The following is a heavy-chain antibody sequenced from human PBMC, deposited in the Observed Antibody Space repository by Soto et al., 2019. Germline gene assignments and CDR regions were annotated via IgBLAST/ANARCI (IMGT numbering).Heavy chain of an antibody. V-gene: IGHV4-34*01. J-gene: IGHJ4*02. D-gene: IGHD1-26*01. CDR1: RGSLSGYY. CDR3: ARHHVRGRTIAGAAEF. CDR2: INHSGNT. Sequence: LSLTCAVYRGSLSGYYWSWIRQPPGKALEWIGEINHSGNTNYNPSLKSRVTMSVDTSKNQLLLNLSSVTAADTAMYYCARHHVRGRTIAGAAEFWGQGTLVTVSS.